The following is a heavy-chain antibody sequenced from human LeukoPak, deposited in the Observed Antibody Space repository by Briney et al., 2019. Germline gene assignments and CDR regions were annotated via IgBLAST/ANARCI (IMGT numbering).Heavy chain of an antibody. J-gene: IGHJ6*03. D-gene: IGHD2-15*01. CDR2: IKQDGSEK. V-gene: IGHV3-7*01. Sequence: GGSLRLSCAASGFTFSRHWMSWVRQAPGKGLEWVANIKQDGSEKYYVDSVRGRFTISRDNAKNSLYLQMNTLRAEDTAVYYCARDHAFGDYYYYMDVWGKGTTVTVSS. CDR3: ARDHAFGDYYYYMDV. CDR1: GFTFSRHW.